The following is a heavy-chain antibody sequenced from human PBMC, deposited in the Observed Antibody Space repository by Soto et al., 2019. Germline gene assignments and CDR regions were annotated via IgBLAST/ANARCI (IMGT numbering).Heavy chain of an antibody. D-gene: IGHD3-22*01. CDR1: GYTFTSYG. Sequence: GASVKVSCKASGYTFTSYGFSWVRQAPGQGLEWMGWISAYNDNTNYGQKFQGRVTMTTDTSTSTAYMELRSLRPDDTAVYYCARDQRYYYDSSGFYRWDHWGQGTLVTVSS. CDR3: ARDQRYYYDSSGFYRWDH. J-gene: IGHJ4*02. V-gene: IGHV1-18*01. CDR2: ISAYNDNT.